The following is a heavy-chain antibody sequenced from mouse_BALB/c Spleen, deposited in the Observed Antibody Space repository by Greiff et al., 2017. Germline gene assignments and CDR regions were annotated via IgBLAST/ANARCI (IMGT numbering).Heavy chain of an antibody. Sequence: QVQLKESGAELVRPGTSVKISCKASGYTFTNYWLGWVKQRPGHGLEWIGDIYPGGGYTNYNEKFKGKATLTADTSSSTAYMQLSSLTSEDSAVYFCARKGDWWYDYWGQGTSVTVSS. J-gene: IGHJ4*01. CDR3: ARKGDWWYDY. CDR1: GYTFTNYW. CDR2: IYPGGGYT. D-gene: IGHD1-1*02. V-gene: IGHV1-63*02.